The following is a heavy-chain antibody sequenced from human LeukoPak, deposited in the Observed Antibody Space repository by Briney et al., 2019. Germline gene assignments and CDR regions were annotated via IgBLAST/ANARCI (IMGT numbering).Heavy chain of an antibody. D-gene: IGHD6-6*01. CDR1: GFTFSDYS. J-gene: IGHJ4*02. V-gene: IGHV3-21*01. CDR2: ISSSGNYV. Sequence: GGSLRLSCEASGFTFSDYSMNWVRQAPGKGLEWVSSISSSGNYVYDADSVKGRFTVSRDNAKNSLYLQMNSLRAEDTAIYYCARDHLDPSFASYSSSSGTFDYWGQGTLVTVSS. CDR3: ARDHLDPSFASYSSSSGTFDY.